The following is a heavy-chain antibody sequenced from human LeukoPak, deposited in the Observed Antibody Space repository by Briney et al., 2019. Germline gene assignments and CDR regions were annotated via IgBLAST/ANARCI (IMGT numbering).Heavy chain of an antibody. CDR2: FDPEDGET. D-gene: IGHD3-22*01. Sequence: ASVKVSCKVSGYTLTELSMHWVRQAPGKGLEWMGGFDPEDGETIYAQKFQGRVTMTRNTSISTAYMELSSLRSEDTAVYYCARVITRYYYDSSGYSPLGYWGQGTLVTVSS. V-gene: IGHV1-24*01. J-gene: IGHJ4*02. CDR3: ARVITRYYYDSSGYSPLGY. CDR1: GYTLTELS.